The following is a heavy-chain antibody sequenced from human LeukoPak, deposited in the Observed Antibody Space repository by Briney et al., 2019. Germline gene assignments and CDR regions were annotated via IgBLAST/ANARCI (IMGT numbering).Heavy chain of an antibody. CDR2: VGSRGITI. CDR3: ASIAGGDDY. CDR1: GFTFSSYA. J-gene: IGHJ4*02. Sequence: GGSLRLSCAASGFTFSSYAMNWVRQAPGKGLEWVSYVGSRGITIFYADSVKGRFTISRDHAKNSLYLQMNSLSAEDTAVFYCASIAGGDDYWGQGTLVTVSS. V-gene: IGHV3-48*03. D-gene: IGHD4-17*01.